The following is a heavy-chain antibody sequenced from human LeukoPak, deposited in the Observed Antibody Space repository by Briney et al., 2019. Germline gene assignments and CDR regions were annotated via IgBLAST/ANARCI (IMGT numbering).Heavy chain of an antibody. CDR3: ARGTHYYDSSGPGGGFDY. J-gene: IGHJ4*02. V-gene: IGHV4-34*01. D-gene: IGHD3-22*01. CDR1: GGSFSGYY. Sequence: SETLSLTCAVYGGSFSGYYWSWIRRPPGKGLEWIGEINHSGSTNYNPSLKSRVTISVDTSKNQFSLKLSSVTAADTAVYYCARGTHYYDSSGPGGGFDYWGQGTLVTVSS. CDR2: INHSGST.